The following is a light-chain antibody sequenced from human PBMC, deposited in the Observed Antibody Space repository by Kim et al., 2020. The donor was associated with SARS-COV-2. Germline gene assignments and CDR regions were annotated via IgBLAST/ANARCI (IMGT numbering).Light chain of an antibody. CDR1: QSISSW. CDR3: QQYNSYSWT. J-gene: IGKJ1*01. Sequence: SASVGDRLPLTCRASQSISSWLAWYHQKPGTAPKLLFYDASTLESVVPSRFSGSGSGTEFTLTISSLQPDDFATYYCQQYNSYSWTFGQGTKVE. CDR2: DAS. V-gene: IGKV1-5*01.